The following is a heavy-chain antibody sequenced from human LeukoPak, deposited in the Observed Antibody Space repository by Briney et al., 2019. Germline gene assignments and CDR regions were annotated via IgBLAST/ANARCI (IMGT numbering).Heavy chain of an antibody. CDR3: ARRTILTGSDY. CDR2: IYYSGST. V-gene: IGHV4-39*01. D-gene: IGHD3-9*01. J-gene: IGHJ4*02. Sequence: GSLRLSCAASGFTVSSNYMTWIRQPPGKGLEWIGSIYYSGSTNYNPFLKSRVTISVDTSKNQFSLKLSSVTAADTAVYYCARRTILTGSDYWGQGTLVTVSS. CDR1: GFTVSSNY.